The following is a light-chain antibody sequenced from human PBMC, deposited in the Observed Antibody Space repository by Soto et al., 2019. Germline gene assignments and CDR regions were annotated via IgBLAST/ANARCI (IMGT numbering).Light chain of an antibody. CDR3: CSFAGDFYV. CDR2: DVS. CDR1: TSDVGGYDY. J-gene: IGLJ1*01. Sequence: QSVLTQPRSVSSSPGQSVAISSTETTSDVGGYDYVSWHRQHPGKAPELIIFDVSKRPSGVPDRFSGSKSGNTASLTISGLQAEDEADYFCCSFAGDFYVFGSGTKVTVL. V-gene: IGLV2-11*01.